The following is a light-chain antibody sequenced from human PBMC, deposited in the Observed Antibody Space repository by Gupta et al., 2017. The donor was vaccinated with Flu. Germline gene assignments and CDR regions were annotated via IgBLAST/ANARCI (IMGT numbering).Light chain of an antibody. CDR2: SNN. V-gene: IGLV1-44*01. CDR3: AAWDDSLNGPV. CDR1: SSNIGSNA. J-gene: IGLJ2*01. Sequence: QSVLTQPPSASGTPGQRVTISCSESSSNIGSNAVNWYQQLPGTAPKLLIYSNNQRPSGVPDRFSGSKSGISASLAISGLQSEDEADYYCAAWDDSLNGPVFGGGTKLTVL.